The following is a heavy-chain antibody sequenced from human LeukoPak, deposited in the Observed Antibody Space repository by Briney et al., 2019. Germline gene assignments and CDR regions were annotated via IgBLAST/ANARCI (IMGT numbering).Heavy chain of an antibody. CDR3: ASWDIVVVPAAKNAFDI. J-gene: IGHJ3*02. V-gene: IGHV3-20*04. CDR1: GFTFDDYG. CDR2: INWNGGST. Sequence: PGGSLRLSCAASGFTFDDYGMSWVRQAPGKGLEWVSGINWNGGSTGYTDSVEGRFTISRDNAKNSLYLQMNSLRAEDTALYYCASWDIVVVPAAKNAFDIWGQGTMVTVSS. D-gene: IGHD2-2*01.